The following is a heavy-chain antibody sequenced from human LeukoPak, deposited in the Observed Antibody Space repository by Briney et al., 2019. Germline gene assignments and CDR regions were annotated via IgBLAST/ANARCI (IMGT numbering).Heavy chain of an antibody. Sequence: ASVKVSCKTSGYTFTSQGMNWVRQAPGQGLEWMGWINTNTGNPTYAQGFTGRFVFSLDTSVSTAYLQISSLKAEDTAVYYCARDAWTCSSTSCYAQWFDPWGQGTLVTVSS. CDR3: ARDAWTCSSTSCYAQWFDP. CDR2: INTNTGNP. J-gene: IGHJ5*02. CDR1: GYTFTSQG. V-gene: IGHV7-4-1*02. D-gene: IGHD2-2*01.